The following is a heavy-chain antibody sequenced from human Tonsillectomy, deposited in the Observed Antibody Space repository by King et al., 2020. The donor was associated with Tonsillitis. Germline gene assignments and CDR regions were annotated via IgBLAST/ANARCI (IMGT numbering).Heavy chain of an antibody. D-gene: IGHD5-18*01. CDR2: INPSSGDT. J-gene: IGHJ4*02. CDR3: ARVISAMVTGIDF. V-gene: IGHV1-2*02. CDR1: GYTFTGYY. Sequence: QLVQSGAEVKKPGASVRVSCKASGYTFTGYYMHWVRQAPGQGLEWMGWINPSSGDTNCAKKFQGRVTMTRDTSSSTAYMELSRLRSDDTAMYYCARVISAMVTGIDFWGQGTLVTVSS.